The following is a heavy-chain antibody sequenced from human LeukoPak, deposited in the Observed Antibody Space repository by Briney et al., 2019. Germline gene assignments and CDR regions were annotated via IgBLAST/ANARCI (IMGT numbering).Heavy chain of an antibody. V-gene: IGHV3-33*01. CDR3: ARDSDLLAGYYGYFDY. D-gene: IGHD3-9*01. CDR1: GFTFSSYG. Sequence: GRSLRLSCAASGFTFSSYGMHWVRQAPGKGLEWVAVIWYDGSNKYYADSVKGRFTISRDNSKNTLYLQMNSLRAEDTAVYYCARDSDLLAGYYGYFDYWRQGTLVTVSS. CDR2: IWYDGSNK. J-gene: IGHJ4*02.